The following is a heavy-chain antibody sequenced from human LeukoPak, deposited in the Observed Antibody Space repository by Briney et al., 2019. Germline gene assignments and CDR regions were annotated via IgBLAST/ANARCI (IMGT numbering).Heavy chain of an antibody. J-gene: IGHJ3*02. D-gene: IGHD2-2*02. CDR1: GFTFNNYA. V-gene: IGHV3-23*01. CDR3: AKDIVVVPAAIPVGVPAFDI. CDR2: VSGSGGDT. Sequence: PGGSLRLSCAASGFTFNNYAMSWVRQAPGKGPEWVSTVSGSGGDTYYADSVKGRFTISRDNSKNTLYLQMNSLRAEDTAVYYCAKDIVVVPAAIPVGVPAFDIWGQGTMVTVSS.